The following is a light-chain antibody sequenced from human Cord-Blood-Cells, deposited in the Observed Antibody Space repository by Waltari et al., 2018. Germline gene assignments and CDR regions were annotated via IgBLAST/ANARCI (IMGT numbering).Light chain of an antibody. CDR3: NTRDSSGNDLV. Sequence: SSELTQDPAVSVALGQTVRITCQGDSLRSYYASWYQQKPGQAPVLVLYGKNNRPPGSPSRFSGSSSRNTASLTISGTQAEDEADYYCNTRDSSGNDLVFGGGTKLTVL. CDR1: SLRSYY. CDR2: GKN. J-gene: IGLJ3*02. V-gene: IGLV3-19*01.